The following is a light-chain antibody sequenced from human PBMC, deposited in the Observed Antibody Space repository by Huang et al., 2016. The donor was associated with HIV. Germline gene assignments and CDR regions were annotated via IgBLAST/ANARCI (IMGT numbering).Light chain of an antibody. V-gene: IGKV3-15*01. CDR2: GAS. CDR1: QSVSGS. Sequence: EIVLTQSPATLSVSPGERATLSCRASQSVSGSLAWYQQKPGQAPRLLIYGASTRATGVQARFSGRGSGTEFTLTISSLQSEDFAVYYCQQYNNFYTFGPGTRVDIK. CDR3: QQYNNFYT. J-gene: IGKJ3*01.